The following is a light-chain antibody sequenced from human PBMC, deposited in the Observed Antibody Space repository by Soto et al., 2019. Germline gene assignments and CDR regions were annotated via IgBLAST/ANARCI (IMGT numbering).Light chain of an antibody. CDR2: RNN. Sequence: QSVLTQPPSASGTPGQRVTISCSGSTSNIGGNTVNWYQQLPGTAPKLLIYRNNQRPSGVPDRFSGSKSGTSASLAISRLQSLDEADYYWAAWGDILNAVTFGGGTELTV. CDR3: AAWGDILNAVT. J-gene: IGLJ2*01. V-gene: IGLV1-44*01. CDR1: TSNIGGNT.